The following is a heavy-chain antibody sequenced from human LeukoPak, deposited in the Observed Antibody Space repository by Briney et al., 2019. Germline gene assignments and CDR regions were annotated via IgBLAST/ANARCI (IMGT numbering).Heavy chain of an antibody. J-gene: IGHJ1*01. V-gene: IGHV3-74*01. CDR3: YGGNAEQ. Sequence: GGSLRLSCAASGFTFSSYWMHWVRQAPGKGLVWVSGINTDGSSTNYADSVKGRFTISRDNAKNTLYLQMNSLRVEDTAVYYCYGGNAEQWGQGTLVTVSS. CDR1: GFTFSSYW. D-gene: IGHD4-23*01. CDR2: INTDGSST.